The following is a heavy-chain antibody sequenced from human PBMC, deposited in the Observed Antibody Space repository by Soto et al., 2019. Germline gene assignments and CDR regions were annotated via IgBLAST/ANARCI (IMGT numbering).Heavy chain of an antibody. J-gene: IGHJ5*02. V-gene: IGHV1-69*12. CDR3: AGGSMTTALGWFDP. D-gene: IGHD4-17*01. Sequence: QVQLVQSGAEVKKPGSSVKVSCKASGGTFSSYAISWVRQAPGQGLEWMGGIIPIFGTANYAQKFQGRVTITADESPSTADMGLSSLSSEDTAVYYCAGGSMTTALGWFDPWGQGTLVTVSS. CDR1: GGTFSSYA. CDR2: IIPIFGTA.